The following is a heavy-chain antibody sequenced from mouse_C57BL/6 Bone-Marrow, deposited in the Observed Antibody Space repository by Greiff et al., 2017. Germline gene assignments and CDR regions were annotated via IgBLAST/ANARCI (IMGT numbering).Heavy chain of an antibody. CDR2: IYPGDGDT. D-gene: IGHD1-1*01. J-gene: IGHJ2*01. CDR1: GYAFSSYW. CDR3: ASFYYYGFDY. Sequence: VQLVESGAELVKPGASVKISCKASGYAFSSYWMNWVKQRPGKGLEWIGQIYPGDGDTNYNGKFKGKATLTADKSSSTAYMQLSSQTSEDSAVYICASFYYYGFDYWGQGTTLTVSS. V-gene: IGHV1-80*01.